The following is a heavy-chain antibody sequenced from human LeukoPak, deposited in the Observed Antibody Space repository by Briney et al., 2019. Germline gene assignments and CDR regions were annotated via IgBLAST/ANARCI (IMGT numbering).Heavy chain of an antibody. V-gene: IGHV1-2*02. J-gene: IGHJ4*02. CDR1: GYTFTGYY. Sequence: ASVKVSCKASGYTFTGYYMHWVRQAPGQGLEWMGWINPNSGGTIYAQKFQGRVTMTRDTSISTAYMELSRLRSDDTAVYYCARERTLTSCYDYWGQGTLVTVSS. CDR2: INPNSGGT. D-gene: IGHD2-15*01. CDR3: ARERTLTSCYDY.